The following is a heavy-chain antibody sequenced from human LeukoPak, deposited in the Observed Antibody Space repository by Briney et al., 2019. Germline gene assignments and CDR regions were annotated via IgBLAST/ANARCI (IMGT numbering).Heavy chain of an antibody. Sequence: ASAKVSCKASGYTFTSYYMHWVRQAPGQGLEWMGIINPSGGSTSYAQKFQGRVTMTRDMSTSTVYMELSSLRSEDTAVYYCARDRGYYDSSGSGFFDLWGRGTLVTVSS. D-gene: IGHD3-22*01. J-gene: IGHJ2*01. CDR3: ARDRGYYDSSGSGFFDL. CDR2: INPSGGST. V-gene: IGHV1-46*01. CDR1: GYTFTSYY.